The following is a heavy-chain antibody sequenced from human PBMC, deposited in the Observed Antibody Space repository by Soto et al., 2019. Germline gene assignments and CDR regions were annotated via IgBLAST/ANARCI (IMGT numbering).Heavy chain of an antibody. V-gene: IGHV1-46*01. Sequence: QVQLVQSGAEVKKPGASVKVSCKASGYTFTSYYMHWVRQAPGQGLEWMGIINPSGGSTSYAQKFQGRVTMTRDTSTSTVYMELSSLRSEDTAVYYCARWENSGDYYYYGMDVWGQGTTVTVSS. CDR1: GYTFTSYY. CDR3: ARWENSGDYYYYGMDV. D-gene: IGHD6-19*01. CDR2: INPSGGST. J-gene: IGHJ6*02.